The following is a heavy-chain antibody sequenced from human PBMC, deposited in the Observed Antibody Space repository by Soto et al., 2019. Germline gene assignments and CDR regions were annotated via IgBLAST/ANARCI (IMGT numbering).Heavy chain of an antibody. D-gene: IGHD1-1*01. CDR1: GFTFSSYA. CDR3: ARDRLRYNWNDFPYYYYGMDV. CDR2: ISYDGSNK. V-gene: IGHV3-30-3*01. Sequence: QVQLVESGGGVVQPGRSLRLSCAASGFTFSSYAMHWVRQAPGKGLEWVAVISYDGSNKYYADSVQGRFTISRDNSENALYLQMNSLSAEDTAVYYCARDRLRYNWNDFPYYYYGMDVWGQWTTVTVSS. J-gene: IGHJ6*02.